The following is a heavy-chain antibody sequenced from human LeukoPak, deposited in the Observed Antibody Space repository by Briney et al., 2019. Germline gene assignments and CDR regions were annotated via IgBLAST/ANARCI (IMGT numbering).Heavy chain of an antibody. J-gene: IGHJ4*02. D-gene: IGHD3-22*01. V-gene: IGHV1-69*01. CDR3: ARGYYDKTFDY. CDR2: IIPIFGTA. Sequence: KISCKGSGYSFTSYWIGWVRQAPGQGLEWMGGIIPIFGTANYAQKFQGRVTITADESTSTAYMELSSLRSEDTAVYYCARGYYDKTFDYWGQGTLVTVSS. CDR1: GYSFTSYW.